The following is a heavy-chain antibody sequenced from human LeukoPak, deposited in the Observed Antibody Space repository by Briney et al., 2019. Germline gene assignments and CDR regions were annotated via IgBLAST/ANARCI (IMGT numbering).Heavy chain of an antibody. CDR3: ARGSSGWYYH. CDR2: INHSGST. V-gene: IGHV4-34*01. D-gene: IGHD6-19*01. CDR1: GGSFSGYY. Sequence: SETLSLTCAVYGGSFSGYYWSWIRQPPGKGLEWIGEINHSGSTNYNPSLKSRVTISVDTSKNQFSLKLSSVTAADTAVYYCARGSSGWYYHWGQGTLVTVSS. J-gene: IGHJ5*02.